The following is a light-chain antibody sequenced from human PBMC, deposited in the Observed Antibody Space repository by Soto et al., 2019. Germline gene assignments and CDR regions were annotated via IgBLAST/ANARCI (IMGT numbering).Light chain of an antibody. V-gene: IGLV1-40*01. CDR3: QSYDSNRSVV. J-gene: IGLJ3*02. Sequence: QSVLTQPPSVSGAPGQRVTISCTGSSSNIGTGYDVHWYQQLPGTAPKLLIYGNSNRPSGVPDRFSGSKSGTSASLAITGLQAEDEADYYCQSYDSNRSVVFGGGTQLTVL. CDR1: SSNIGTGYD. CDR2: GNS.